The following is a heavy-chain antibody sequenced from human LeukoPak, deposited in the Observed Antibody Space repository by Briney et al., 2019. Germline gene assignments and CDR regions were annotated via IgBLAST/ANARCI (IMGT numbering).Heavy chain of an antibody. CDR2: IYLGDSDT. CDR3: ARHPGIFGVVSLRFDP. J-gene: IGHJ5*02. Sequence: ESLKISCKGSGYTFTNYWIGWVRQLPGKGLEYMGIIYLGDSDTRYSPSFQGQVTISAGKSISTAYLQWSSLKASDTAMYYCARHPGIFGVVSLRFDPWGQGTLVTVSS. V-gene: IGHV5-51*01. D-gene: IGHD3-3*01. CDR1: GYTFTNYW.